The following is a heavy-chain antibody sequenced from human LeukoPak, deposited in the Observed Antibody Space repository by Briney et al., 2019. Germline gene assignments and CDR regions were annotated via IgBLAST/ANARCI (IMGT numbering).Heavy chain of an antibody. D-gene: IGHD3-3*01. CDR3: ARCSEFLRFGP. V-gene: IGHV3-23*01. CDR2: ISGSGGST. J-gene: IGHJ5*02. CDR1: GFTFSSYA. Sequence: QSGGSLRLSCAASGFTFSSYAMSWVRQAPGKGLEWVSVISGSGGSTYYADSVKGRFTISRDNFKNTLYLRMNSLRAEDTAVYYCARCSEFLRFGPCGQGTLVTVSS.